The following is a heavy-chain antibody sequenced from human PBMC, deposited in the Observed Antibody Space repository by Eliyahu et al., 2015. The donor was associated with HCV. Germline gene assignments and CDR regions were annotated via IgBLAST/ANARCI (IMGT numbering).Heavy chain of an antibody. CDR2: YIIVGSH. CDR3: ARQSRSIHDTVDYFCLNCFAP. V-gene: IGHV4-38-2*02. J-gene: IGHJ5*02. Sequence: QVQLQESGPGLVKPSETLSLNCNVSGYSISSGYYWGWIRQPPGKGLEWIASAYIIVGSHYYSESLKSRVTISLDTSKNQFSLNLRSVTAADTAIYYCARQSRSIHDTVDYFCLNCFAPWGQGVPVTVSS. CDR1: GYSISSGYY. D-gene: IGHD3-3*01.